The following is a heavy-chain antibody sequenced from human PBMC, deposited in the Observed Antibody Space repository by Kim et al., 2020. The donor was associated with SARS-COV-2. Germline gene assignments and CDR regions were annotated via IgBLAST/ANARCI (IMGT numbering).Heavy chain of an antibody. D-gene: IGHD1-26*01. CDR1: GFTFSSYA. Sequence: GGSLRLSCAASGFTFSSYAMHWVRQAPGKGVEWVAVISYDGSNKYYADSVKGRFTISRDNSKNTLYLQMNSLRAEDTAVYYCARDHSGSYYGAFDYWGQGTLVTVSS. V-gene: IGHV3-30-3*01. J-gene: IGHJ4*02. CDR3: ARDHSGSYYGAFDY. CDR2: ISYDGSNK.